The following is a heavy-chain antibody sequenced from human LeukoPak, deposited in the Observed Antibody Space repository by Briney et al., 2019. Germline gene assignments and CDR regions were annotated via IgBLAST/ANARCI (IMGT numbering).Heavy chain of an antibody. D-gene: IGHD1-14*01. J-gene: IGHJ3*02. Sequence: PGGSLRLSCATSGFTFNNYVMNWVRQAPGKGLEWVSSISGSGFTYYPDSVKGRFIISRHSSNNTLFLQMNSLRAEDSALDFCAKGSQESPRTMLDAFDMWGQGTVVIVSS. CDR1: GFTFNNYV. CDR3: AKGSQESPRTMLDAFDM. CDR2: ISGSGFT. V-gene: IGHV3-23*01.